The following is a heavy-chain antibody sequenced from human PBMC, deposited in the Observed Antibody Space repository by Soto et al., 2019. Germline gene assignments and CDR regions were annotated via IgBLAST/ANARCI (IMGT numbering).Heavy chain of an antibody. D-gene: IGHD2-15*01. Sequence: QVQLVESGGGVVQPGRSLRLSCAASGFTFSKHAMHWVRQASGKGVEWVAVISSDGSNKYYADSVKGRFTISRDNSKNTLYLQMNSLRAEDTAVCYCARMASFYCSGGSCYPTYGMDVWGQGTTVTVSS. V-gene: IGHV3-30-3*01. CDR2: ISSDGSNK. CDR1: GFTFSKHA. CDR3: ARMASFYCSGGSCYPTYGMDV. J-gene: IGHJ6*02.